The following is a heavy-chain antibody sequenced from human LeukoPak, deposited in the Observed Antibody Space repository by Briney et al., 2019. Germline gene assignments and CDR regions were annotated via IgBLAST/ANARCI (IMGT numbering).Heavy chain of an antibody. CDR2: ISATGGTI. J-gene: IGHJ1*01. Sequence: GGSLRLSCAASGFTFSSNGMNWVRQAPGKGLEWVSYISATGGTIYYADSVKGRFTISRDNAKNSLYLQMNSLRAEDTAVYYCAREFRAYDSSGYYRSEYFQHWGQGTLVTVSS. CDR3: AREFRAYDSSGYYRSEYFQH. CDR1: GFTFSSNG. D-gene: IGHD3-22*01. V-gene: IGHV3-48*04.